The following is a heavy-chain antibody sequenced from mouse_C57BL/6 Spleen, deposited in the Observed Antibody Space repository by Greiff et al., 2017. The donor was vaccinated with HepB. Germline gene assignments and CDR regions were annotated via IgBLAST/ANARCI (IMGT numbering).Heavy chain of an antibody. V-gene: IGHV3-6*01. J-gene: IGHJ3*01. CDR2: ISYDGSN. D-gene: IGHD1-1*01. CDR1: GYSITSGYY. CDR3: ARAIHYYGSSPFAY. Sequence: DVKLQESGPGLVKPSQSLSLTCSVTGYSITSGYYWNWIRQFPGNKLEWMGYISYDGSNNYNPSLKNRISITRYTSKNQFFLKLNSVTTEDTATYYCARAIHYYGSSPFAYWGQGTLVTVSA.